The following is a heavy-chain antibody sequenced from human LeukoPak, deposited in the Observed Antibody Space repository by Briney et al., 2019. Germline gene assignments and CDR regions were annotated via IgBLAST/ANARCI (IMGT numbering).Heavy chain of an antibody. V-gene: IGHV3-7*01. CDR3: ARDQAGIAARPSYPYYYYYGMDV. J-gene: IGHJ6*02. CDR2: IKQDGSEK. D-gene: IGHD6-6*01. Sequence: GGSLRLSCAASGFTFSSYWMSWVRQAPGKGLEWVANIKQDGSEKYYVDSVKGRFTISRDNAKNSLYLQMNSLRAEDTAVYYCARDQAGIAARPSYPYYYYYGMDVWGQGTTVTASS. CDR1: GFTFSSYW.